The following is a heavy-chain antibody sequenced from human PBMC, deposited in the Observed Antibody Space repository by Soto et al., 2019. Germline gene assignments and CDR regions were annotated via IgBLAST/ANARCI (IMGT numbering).Heavy chain of an antibody. J-gene: IGHJ4*02. Sequence: SETLSLTCTVSGGSVSSGSYYWSWIRQPPGKGLEWIGYIYYSGSTNYNPSLKSRVTISVDTSKNQFSLKLSSVTAADTAVYYCARDRSFAGGSGKYYFDYWGQGTPVTVSS. CDR3: ARDRSFAGGSGKYYFDY. CDR2: IYYSGST. V-gene: IGHV4-61*01. D-gene: IGHD3-10*01. CDR1: GGSVSSGSYY.